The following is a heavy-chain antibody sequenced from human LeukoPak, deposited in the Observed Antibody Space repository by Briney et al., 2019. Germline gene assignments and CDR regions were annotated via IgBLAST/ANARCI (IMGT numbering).Heavy chain of an antibody. J-gene: IGHJ4*02. Sequence: PSETLSLTCTVSGYSISSGYYWGWIRQPPGKGLEWIASLYHSGYTYYNPSLKSRVTLSVDTSENLFSLNLSPVTAADTAVYYCAGFPGGGLRYFDRWGQGTLVTVSS. CDR1: GYSISSGYY. V-gene: IGHV4-38-2*02. CDR3: AGFPGGGLRYFDR. D-gene: IGHD3-9*01. CDR2: LYHSGYT.